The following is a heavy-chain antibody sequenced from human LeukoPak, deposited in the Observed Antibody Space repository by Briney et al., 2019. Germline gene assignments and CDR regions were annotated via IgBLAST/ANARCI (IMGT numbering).Heavy chain of an antibody. D-gene: IGHD3-10*01. CDR2: IIPIFGTA. Sequence: GASVKVSCKASGGTFSSYAISWVRQAPGQGLEWMGGIIPIFGTANYAQKFQGRVTITADKSTSTAYMELSSLRSEDTAVYYCASSMVREPYNWLDPWGQGTLVTVSS. V-gene: IGHV1-69*06. CDR1: GGTFSSYA. J-gene: IGHJ5*02. CDR3: ASSMVREPYNWLDP.